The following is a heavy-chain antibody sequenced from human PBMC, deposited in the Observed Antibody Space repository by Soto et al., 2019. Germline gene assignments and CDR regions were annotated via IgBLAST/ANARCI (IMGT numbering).Heavy chain of an antibody. V-gene: IGHV1-8*01. Sequence: ASVKVSCKASGYTFTSYDINWVRQATGQGLEWMGWMNPNSGNTGYAQKFQGRVTMTRNTSISTAYMELSSLRSEDTAVYYCARAKEATMTNYYYYYMDVWGEGTTVTVSS. J-gene: IGHJ6*03. CDR3: ARAKEATMTNYYYYYMDV. D-gene: IGHD4-17*01. CDR1: GYTFTSYD. CDR2: MNPNSGNT.